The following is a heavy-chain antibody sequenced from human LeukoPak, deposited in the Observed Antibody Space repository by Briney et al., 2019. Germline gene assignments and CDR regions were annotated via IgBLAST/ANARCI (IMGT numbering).Heavy chain of an antibody. CDR1: GFTFSSYA. D-gene: IGHD2-2*02. Sequence: GGSLRLSCAASGFTFSSYAMSWVRQAPGKGLEWVSAISGSGGSTYYADSVKGRFTISRDNSKNTLYLQMNSLRAEDTAVYYCARRWYCSSTSCYTGYGMDVWGQGTAVTVSS. CDR3: ARRWYCSSTSCYTGYGMDV. CDR2: ISGSGGST. V-gene: IGHV3-23*01. J-gene: IGHJ6*02.